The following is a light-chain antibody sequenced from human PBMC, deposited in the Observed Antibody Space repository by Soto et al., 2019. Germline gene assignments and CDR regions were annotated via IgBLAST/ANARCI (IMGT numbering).Light chain of an antibody. Sequence: QSALTQPASVSGSPGQSITISCTGTSSDVGGYNHVSWYQHHPGKAPKLMIYEGSKRPSGISNRFSGSKSGNTASLTISGLQAEDEAEYFCSSYARTVLFGGGTKLTVL. J-gene: IGLJ3*02. CDR3: SSYARTVL. CDR2: EGS. V-gene: IGLV2-23*01. CDR1: SSDVGGYNH.